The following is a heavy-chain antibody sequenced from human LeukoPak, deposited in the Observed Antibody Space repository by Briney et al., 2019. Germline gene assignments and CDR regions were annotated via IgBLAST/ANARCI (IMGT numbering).Heavy chain of an antibody. V-gene: IGHV4-4*02. D-gene: IGHD2-2*01. CDR3: ARSEGYCSSTSCSYYFDY. Sequence: TSGTLSLTCAVSGGSISSSNWWSWVRPPPGKGLEWIGEIYHSGSTNYNPSLKSRVTISVDKSKNQFSLKLSSVTAADTAVYYCARSEGYCSSTSCSYYFDYWGQGTLVTASS. CDR1: GGSISSSNW. CDR2: IYHSGST. J-gene: IGHJ4*02.